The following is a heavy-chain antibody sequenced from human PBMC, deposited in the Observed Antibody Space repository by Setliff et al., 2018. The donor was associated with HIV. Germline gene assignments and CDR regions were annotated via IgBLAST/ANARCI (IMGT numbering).Heavy chain of an antibody. V-gene: IGHV4-38-2*01. CDR2: MFRTGTS. Sequence: PSETLSLTCAVSGYSIRSGYYWGWIRQSPGKGLEWIGTMFRTGTSYCNPSLTSRVTISQDTSKNQFSLELTSVTAADTAVYYCATVDGTRYLDYWGQGKLVTVSS. J-gene: IGHJ4*02. CDR3: ATVDGTRYLDY. D-gene: IGHD1-1*01. CDR1: GYSIRSGYY.